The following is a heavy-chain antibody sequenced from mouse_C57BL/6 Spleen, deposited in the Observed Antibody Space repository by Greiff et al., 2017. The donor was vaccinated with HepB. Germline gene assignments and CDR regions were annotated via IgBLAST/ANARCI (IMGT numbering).Heavy chain of an antibody. CDR3: ARGLGLDY. CDR2: INYDGSST. D-gene: IGHD3-3*01. J-gene: IGHJ2*01. Sequence: EVKLMESEGGLVQPGSSMKLSCTASGFTFSDYYMAWVRQVPEKGLEWVANINYDGSSTYYLDSLKSRFIISRDNAKNILYLQMSSLKSEDTATYYCARGLGLDYWGQGTTLTVSS. V-gene: IGHV5-16*01. CDR1: GFTFSDYY.